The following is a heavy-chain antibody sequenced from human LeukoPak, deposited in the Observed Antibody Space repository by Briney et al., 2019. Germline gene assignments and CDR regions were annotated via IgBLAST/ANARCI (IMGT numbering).Heavy chain of an antibody. Sequence: SETLSLTCTVSGGSISSYYWSWIRQPPGKGLEWIGYIYYSGSTNYNPSLKSRLTISVDTSKNQFSLKLSSVTAADTAVYYCARLILGDCDFWSGDPLGNWFDPWGQGTLVTVSS. J-gene: IGHJ5*02. CDR1: GGSISSYY. CDR3: ARLILGDCDFWSGDPLGNWFDP. V-gene: IGHV4-59*08. CDR2: IYYSGST. D-gene: IGHD3-3*01.